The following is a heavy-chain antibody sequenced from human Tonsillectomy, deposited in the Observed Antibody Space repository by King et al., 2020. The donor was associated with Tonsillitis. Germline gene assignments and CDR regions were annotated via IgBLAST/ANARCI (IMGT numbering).Heavy chain of an antibody. Sequence: VQLVESGAEVKKPGSSVKVSCKASGGTFSSFAISWVRQAPGQGLEWMGGIIPIFGTANYAQKFQGRVTITADKSTSTDYMEVMCLRSEVKAVNFCARSSFCGAECQIGSEFDIWSRGTMVIVCS. CDR2: IIPIFGTA. CDR3: ARSSFCGAECQIGSEFDI. J-gene: IGHJ3*02. CDR1: GGTFSSFA. V-gene: IGHV1-69*06. D-gene: IGHD2-21*01.